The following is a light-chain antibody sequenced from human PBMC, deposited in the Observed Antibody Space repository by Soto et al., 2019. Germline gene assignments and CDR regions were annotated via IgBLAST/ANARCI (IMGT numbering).Light chain of an antibody. CDR2: QAS. CDR1: QSVSSW. CDR3: EEYSSYSGLT. Sequence: DIQMTQSPSTLSASVGDRVTITCRASQSVSSWLAWYQQKPGKAPKLLIYQASNLKSGVPSRFSGSGSATEFTLTISSLQPDDFATYYCEEYSSYSGLTFGGGTKVEIE. V-gene: IGKV1-5*03. J-gene: IGKJ4*01.